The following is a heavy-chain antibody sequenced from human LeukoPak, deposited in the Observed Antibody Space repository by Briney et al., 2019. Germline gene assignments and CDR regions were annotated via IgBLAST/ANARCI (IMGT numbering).Heavy chain of an antibody. CDR3: ARRDCVGDCYSNWFDP. J-gene: IGHJ5*02. D-gene: IGHD2-21*02. Sequence: ASVKVSCKASGYTFTKYFMHWVRQAPGQGLEWMGIINPRGGSTGYAQKFQGRITMTTDMSMRTVYMELSSLESEDTAVYYCARRDCVGDCYSNWFDPWGQGTLVTVSS. CDR2: INPRGGST. CDR1: GYTFTKYF. V-gene: IGHV1-46*01.